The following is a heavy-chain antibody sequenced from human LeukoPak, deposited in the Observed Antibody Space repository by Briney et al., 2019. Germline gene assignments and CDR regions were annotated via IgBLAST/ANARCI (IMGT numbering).Heavy chain of an antibody. D-gene: IGHD3-10*01. CDR2: VYYSGST. CDR3: ARLRSGSFDF. CDR1: GGSINPYF. Sequence: PSETLSLTCTVSGGSINPYFWNWVRQPPGKGLEWIGYVYYSGSTNYNPSLKSRVTISLDTSKNHFSLRLTSVTAADTAVYYCARLRSGSFDFWGQGTLVTVSS. V-gene: IGHV4-59*01. J-gene: IGHJ4*02.